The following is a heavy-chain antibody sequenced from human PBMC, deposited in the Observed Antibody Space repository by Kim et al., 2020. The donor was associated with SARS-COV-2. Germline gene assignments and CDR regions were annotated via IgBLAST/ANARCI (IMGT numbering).Heavy chain of an antibody. Sequence: GGSLRLSCAASGFTFNTYAMSWVRQAPGRGLEWVSSISGSGAGTYYADSVKGRFTISRDNSENTLYLQMNSLRAEETAIYYCAKCRSDKIAAAVNYWGQG. D-gene: IGHD6-13*01. CDR3: AKCRSDKIAAAVNY. J-gene: IGHJ4*02. V-gene: IGHV3-23*01. CDR1: GFTFNTYA. CDR2: ISGSGAGT.